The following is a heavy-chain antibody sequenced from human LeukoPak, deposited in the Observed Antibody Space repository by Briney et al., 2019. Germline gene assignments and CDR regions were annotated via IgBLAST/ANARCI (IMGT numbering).Heavy chain of an antibody. CDR1: GSSISSYY. CDR3: ARDPMVRGSYGMDV. J-gene: IGHJ6*02. D-gene: IGHD3-10*01. CDR2: IYYSGST. Sequence: PSETLSLTCTVSGSSISSYYWSWIRQPPGKGLEWIGYIYYSGSTNYNPSLKSRVTISVDTSKNQFSLKLSSVTAADTAVYYCARDPMVRGSYGMDVWGQGTTVTVSS. V-gene: IGHV4-59*01.